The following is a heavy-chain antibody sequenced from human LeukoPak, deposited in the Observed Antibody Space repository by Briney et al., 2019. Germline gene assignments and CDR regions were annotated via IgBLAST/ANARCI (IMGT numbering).Heavy chain of an antibody. V-gene: IGHV4-39*07. Sequence: SETLSLTCTVSGASISTSRSYGAWVRQPPGKELEWIASVSYTGDAYYNPSLKSRVTISVETSKNQFSLKVRSVSASDTAVYFCARVRGRDGYFDYWGQGALVTVSS. J-gene: IGHJ4*02. CDR3: ARVRGRDGYFDY. CDR1: GASISTSRSY. D-gene: IGHD2-8*01. CDR2: VSYTGDA.